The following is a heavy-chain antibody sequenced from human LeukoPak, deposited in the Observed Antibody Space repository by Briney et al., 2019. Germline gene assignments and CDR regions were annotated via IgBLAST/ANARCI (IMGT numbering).Heavy chain of an antibody. D-gene: IGHD3-10*01. Sequence: GGSLRLSCVASGFTFMNYWVTWVRHPPGKGLEWVATTNLDGSDTHYVDSVKAPYTISSDNTKNSLYLQMNGLSAEDPGTFFCPRGGGSGNWGKGTLVIVSS. V-gene: IGHV3-7*01. CDR2: TNLDGSDT. CDR3: PRGGGSGN. J-gene: IGHJ4*02. CDR1: GFTFMNYW.